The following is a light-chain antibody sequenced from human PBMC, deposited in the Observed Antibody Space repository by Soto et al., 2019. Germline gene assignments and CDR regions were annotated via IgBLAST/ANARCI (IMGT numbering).Light chain of an antibody. CDR3: HQYSTWPPRYT. CDR2: RAS. J-gene: IGKJ2*01. CDR1: QSVSSY. V-gene: IGKV3-15*01. Sequence: EIVMTQSPATLSVSPGGRATLSCRASQSVSSYLAWYQQRPGQPPRLLIYRASTRATGIPARFSGSGSGTEFSLTISSLQSEDFAVYYCHQYSTWPPRYTVGQGTKLEI.